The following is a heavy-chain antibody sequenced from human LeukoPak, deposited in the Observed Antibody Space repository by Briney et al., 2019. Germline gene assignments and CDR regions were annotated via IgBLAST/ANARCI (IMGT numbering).Heavy chain of an antibody. V-gene: IGHV4-34*01. CDR3: ARDEGDRSWPVYYYDSREAYAFDI. CDR1: GGSFSGYY. J-gene: IGHJ3*02. CDR2: INHSGST. D-gene: IGHD3-22*01. Sequence: SETLSLTCAVYGGSFSGYYWSWIRQPPGKGLEWIGEINHSGSTNYNPSLKSRVTISVDTSKNQFSLKLSSVTAADTAVYYCARDEGDRSWPVYYYDSREAYAFDIWGRGTMVTVSS.